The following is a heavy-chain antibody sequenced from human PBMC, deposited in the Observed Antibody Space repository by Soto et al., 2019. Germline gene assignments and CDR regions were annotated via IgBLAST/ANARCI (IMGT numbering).Heavy chain of an antibody. V-gene: IGHV2-5*02. Sequence: QITLKESGPTLVEPTQTLTLTCTFSGFLFSSSGVGVGWIRQPPGKALEWLAFTYWDDENRYNPSLKSRLTVFKDTPVCLAGLLLTSMDPVDTATYYCAHRRGGYNWDDGYFDFWGQGILVTVSS. J-gene: IGHJ4*02. CDR1: GFLFSSSGVG. CDR3: AHRRGGYNWDDGYFDF. CDR2: TYWDDEN. D-gene: IGHD1-20*01.